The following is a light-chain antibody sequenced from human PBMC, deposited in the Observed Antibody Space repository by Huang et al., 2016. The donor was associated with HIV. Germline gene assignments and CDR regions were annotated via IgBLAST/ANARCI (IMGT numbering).Light chain of an antibody. CDR2: AAS. CDR1: QGLSNS. Sequence: DIQMTQSPSSLSASVGDRVTITCRASQGLSNSLAWYQQKRGKAPKLLLYAASRLESGVPSRFSGSGSGTDYTLTISSLQPEDFATYHCQQYYSNPTFGPGTKVDI. CDR3: QQYYSNPT. V-gene: IGKV1-NL1*01. J-gene: IGKJ3*01.